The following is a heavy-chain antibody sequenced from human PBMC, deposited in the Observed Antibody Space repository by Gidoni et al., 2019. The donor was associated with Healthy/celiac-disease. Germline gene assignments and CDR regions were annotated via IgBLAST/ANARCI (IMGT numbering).Heavy chain of an antibody. CDR2: LYSGCST. CDR1: GFTVSSNY. V-gene: IGHV3-66*01. J-gene: IGHJ6*02. CDR3: ARGRDSSGYYQWGYYYGMDV. D-gene: IGHD3-22*01. Sequence: EVQLVESGGGLVQPGGSLRLYCAAAGFTVSSNYMRWVRQAPGKGLDLVSFLYSGCSTYYADSLKGRFTLSRDNSKNTLYLQMNSLIAEDTAVYYCARGRDSSGYYQWGYYYGMDVWGQGTTVTVSS.